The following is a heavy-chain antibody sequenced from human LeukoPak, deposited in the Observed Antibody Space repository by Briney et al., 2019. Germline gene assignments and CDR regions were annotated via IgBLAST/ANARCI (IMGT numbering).Heavy chain of an antibody. CDR1: GGSISSSSYY. V-gene: IGHV4-39*01. CDR3: ALVRGAPWSYMDV. CDR2: VYYSGST. Sequence: SETLSLTCTVSGGSISSSSYYWAWIRQPLGKGLEWIGSVYYSGSTYYNPSLKSRVTISVDTSKNQFSLKLSSVTAADTAVYYCALVRGAPWSYMDVWGKGTTVTVSS. J-gene: IGHJ6*03. D-gene: IGHD3-10*01.